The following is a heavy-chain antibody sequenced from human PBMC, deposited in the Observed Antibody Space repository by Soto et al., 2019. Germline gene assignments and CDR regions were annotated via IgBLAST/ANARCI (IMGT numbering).Heavy chain of an antibody. CDR1: GFTFSDNY. Sequence: GESLRLSCAASGFTFSDNYMDWVRQAPGKGLEWVGRTRNKANSYTTEYAASVKGRFTISRDDSKNSLYLQMNSLKTEDTAVYYCVRGPYYYGSGSYQYWFDPWGQGTLVTVSS. CDR2: TRNKANSYTT. CDR3: VRGPYYYGSGSYQYWFDP. V-gene: IGHV3-72*01. J-gene: IGHJ5*02. D-gene: IGHD3-10*01.